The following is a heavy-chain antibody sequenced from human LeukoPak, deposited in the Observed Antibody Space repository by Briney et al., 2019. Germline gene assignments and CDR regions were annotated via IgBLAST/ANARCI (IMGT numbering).Heavy chain of an antibody. D-gene: IGHD2-8*01. CDR2: ISPYNGNA. J-gene: IGHJ4*02. CDR3: TRTVLDCKNGVCYDY. CDR1: GYTFTNYG. V-gene: IGHV1-18*01. Sequence: ASVKVSCKTSGYTFTNYGISWVRQAPGQGLEWMGWISPYNGNAINAQELQGRVTVTTDTTTSTAYMELRSLRSDDTAVYYCTRTVLDCKNGVCYDYWGQGTLVAVSS.